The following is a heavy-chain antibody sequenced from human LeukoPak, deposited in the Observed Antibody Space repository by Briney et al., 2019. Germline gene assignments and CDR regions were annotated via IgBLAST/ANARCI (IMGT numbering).Heavy chain of an antibody. CDR1: GITFSSYG. Sequence: GGSLRLSCAASGITFSSYGMSWVRQAPGKGREWVSSISSTGGTTYSADSVKGRFTISRDNSKNTLYLQMNSLRAEDTAIYYCAKNGDRGAYCTGGTCYPYFYYYMDVWGKGTTVTI. V-gene: IGHV3-23*01. J-gene: IGHJ6*03. CDR3: AKNGDRGAYCTGGTCYPYFYYYMDV. CDR2: ISSTGGTT. D-gene: IGHD2-15*01.